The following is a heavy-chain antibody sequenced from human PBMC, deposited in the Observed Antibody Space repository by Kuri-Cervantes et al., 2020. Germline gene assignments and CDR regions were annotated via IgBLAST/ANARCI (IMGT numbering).Heavy chain of an antibody. CDR1: GFTFSSYW. V-gene: IGHV3-7*01. Sequence: GESLKISCAASGFTFSSYWMSWVRQAPGKGLEWVANIKQDGSEKYYVDSVKGRFTISRDNSKNTLYLQMNSLRAEDTAVFYCAKQTVGSYFDYWGQGTLVTVSS. CDR2: IKQDGSEK. CDR3: AKQTVGSYFDY. J-gene: IGHJ4*02. D-gene: IGHD1-26*01.